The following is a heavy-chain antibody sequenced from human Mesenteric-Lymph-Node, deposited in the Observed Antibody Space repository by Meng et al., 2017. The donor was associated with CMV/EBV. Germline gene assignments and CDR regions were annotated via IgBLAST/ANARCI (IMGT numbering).Heavy chain of an antibody. V-gene: IGHV3-64*02. J-gene: IGHJ6*02. Sequence: GESLKTSWATSTFTFSRHSMHWVRQAPGKGLEYVSAISSDGGSTYDADSVKGRFTISRDNSKNTLYLQMGSLRVEDMAVYYCARGGVGYNFGYYYGMDVWGQGTTVTVSS. CDR3: ARGGVGYNFGYYYGMDV. CDR2: ISSDGGST. CDR1: TFTFSRHS. D-gene: IGHD5-24*01.